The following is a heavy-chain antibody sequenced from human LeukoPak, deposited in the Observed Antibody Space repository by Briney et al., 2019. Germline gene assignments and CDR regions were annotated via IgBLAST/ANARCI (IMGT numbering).Heavy chain of an antibody. J-gene: IGHJ3*02. Sequence: GGSLRLSCAASGFTFSSYAMHWVRQAPGKGLEYVSAISSNGGSTYYANSVKGRFTISRDNSKNTLYLQMNSLRAEDTAVYYCAKDFTYYYDSSGYYGGDAFDIWGQGTMVTVSS. CDR1: GFTFSSYA. V-gene: IGHV3-64*01. CDR2: ISSNGGST. CDR3: AKDFTYYYDSSGYYGGDAFDI. D-gene: IGHD3-22*01.